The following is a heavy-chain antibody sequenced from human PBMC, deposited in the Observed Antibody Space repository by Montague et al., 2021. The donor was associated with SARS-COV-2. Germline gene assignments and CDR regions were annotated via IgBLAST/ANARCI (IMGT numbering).Heavy chain of an antibody. CDR1: GASIVSTDC. D-gene: IGHD6-19*01. CDR3: MRAGGYVNRPPV. CDR2: IYDTAST. J-gene: IGHJ4*02. V-gene: IGHV4-4*02. Sequence: SETLSLTCAVSGASIVSTDCWSWVRQPPGKGLEWIGEIYDTASTNYNPSLKSRVTMSVDTFNNQVSLQLTYLTAADTAVYFCMRAGGYVNRPPVWGQGALVIVSS.